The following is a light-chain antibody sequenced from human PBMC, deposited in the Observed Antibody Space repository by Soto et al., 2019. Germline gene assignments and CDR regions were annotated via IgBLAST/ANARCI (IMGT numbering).Light chain of an antibody. CDR2: LGS. J-gene: IGKJ2*01. CDR3: IQTLQAPYS. Sequence: DIVMTQSPLSLPVTPGEPASISCRSSQSLRHHNGYYYLDWYLQKPGQSPQVLIYLGSNRASVPDRVSGSGSGTVFTLKISRVEAEDVGVYYCIQTLQAPYSFGQGTKLEIK. CDR1: QSLRHHNGYYY. V-gene: IGKV2-28*01.